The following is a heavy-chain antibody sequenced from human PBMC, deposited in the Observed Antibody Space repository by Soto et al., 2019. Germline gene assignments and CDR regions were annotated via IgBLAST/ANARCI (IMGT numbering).Heavy chain of an antibody. D-gene: IGHD2-15*01. Sequence: ASVKVSCKVSGYTLIELSMQWVRQASGKGLEWMGGFDPEDGERIYAQKFQGRVTMTEDTSTDTAYMELSSLRSGDTAVYYCATDRMVAYFQHWGQGTLVTVSS. CDR3: ATDRMVAYFQH. CDR1: GYTLIELS. J-gene: IGHJ1*01. V-gene: IGHV1-24*01. CDR2: FDPEDGER.